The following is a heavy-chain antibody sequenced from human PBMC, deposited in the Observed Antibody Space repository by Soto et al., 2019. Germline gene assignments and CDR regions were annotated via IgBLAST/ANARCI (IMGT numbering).Heavy chain of an antibody. Sequence: PSETLSLTCTVSGGSISSSNWWSWVRQPPGKGLEWIGEIYHSGSTNYNPSLKSRVTISLDKSKNQFSLRLSSVTAADTAIYYCARVYYYDSSGYSPVYYYYYGMDVWGQGTTVTVSS. D-gene: IGHD3-22*01. CDR2: IYHSGST. J-gene: IGHJ6*02. V-gene: IGHV4-4*02. CDR3: ARVYYYDSSGYSPVYYYYYGMDV. CDR1: GGSISSSNW.